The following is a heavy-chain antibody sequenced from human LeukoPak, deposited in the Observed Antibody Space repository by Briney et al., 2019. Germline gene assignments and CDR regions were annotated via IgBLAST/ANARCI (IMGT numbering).Heavy chain of an antibody. V-gene: IGHV4-59*12. J-gene: IGHJ6*04. Sequence: SETLSLTCTVSGGSISSYYWSWIRQPPGKGLEWIGYIYYSGSTNYNPSLRSRVTISVDTSKNQFSLKLSSVTAADTAVYYCARGMDTALDVWGKGTTVTVSS. D-gene: IGHD5-18*01. CDR3: ARGMDTALDV. CDR1: GGSISSYY. CDR2: IYYSGST.